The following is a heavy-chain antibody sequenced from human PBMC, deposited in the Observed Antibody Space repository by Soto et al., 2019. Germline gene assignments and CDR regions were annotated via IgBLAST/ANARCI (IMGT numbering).Heavy chain of an antibody. J-gene: IGHJ5*02. CDR2: INHSGST. CDR1: GGSFSGYY. V-gene: IGHV4-34*01. CDR3: ARVSSLRGYSGYDH. Sequence: SETLSLTCAVYGGSFSGYYWSWIRQPPGKRLEWIGEINHSGSTNYNPSLKSRVTISVDTSKNQFSLKLSSVTAADTAVYYCARVSSLRGYSGYDHWGQGTLVTVSS. D-gene: IGHD5-12*01.